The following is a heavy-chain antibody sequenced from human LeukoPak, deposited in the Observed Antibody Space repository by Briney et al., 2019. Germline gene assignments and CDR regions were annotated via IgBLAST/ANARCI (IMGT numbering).Heavy chain of an antibody. CDR1: GGSISSSSYY. Sequence: PSETLSLTCTVSGGSISSSSYYWGWIRQLPGKGLEWIGSIYYSGSTYYNPSLKSRVTISVDTSKNQFSLKLSSVTAADTAVYYCARGYCTNAVCSLGPTQAWGQGTLVTVSS. V-gene: IGHV4-39*07. D-gene: IGHD2-8*01. CDR3: ARGYCTNAVCSLGPTQA. CDR2: IYYSGST. J-gene: IGHJ4*02.